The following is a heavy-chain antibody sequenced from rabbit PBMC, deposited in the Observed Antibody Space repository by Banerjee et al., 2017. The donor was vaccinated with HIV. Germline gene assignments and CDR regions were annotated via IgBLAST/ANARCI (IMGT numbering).Heavy chain of an antibody. Sequence: QEQLEESGGDLVKPEGSLTLTCTASGFSFSSAYDMCWVRQAPGKGLEWIACIYTSSGNTWYASWAKGRFTISKTSSTTVTLQMTSLTGADTATYFCARVSSSTGDYNLWGQGTLVTVS. D-gene: IGHD1-1*01. CDR1: GFSFSSAYD. V-gene: IGHV1S45*01. CDR2: IYTSSGNT. CDR3: ARVSSSTGDYNL. J-gene: IGHJ4*01.